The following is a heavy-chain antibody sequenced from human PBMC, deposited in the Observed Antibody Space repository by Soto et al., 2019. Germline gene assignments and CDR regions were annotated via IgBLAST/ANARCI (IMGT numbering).Heavy chain of an antibody. J-gene: IGHJ4*02. D-gene: IGHD3-10*01. CDR2: IIPIFGTA. V-gene: IGHV1-69*01. CDR3: ARGDHYYGSGLLGDYFDY. CDR1: GGTFSSYA. Sequence: QVQLVQSGAEVKKPGSSVKVSCKASGGTFSSYAISWVRQAPGQGLEWMGGIIPIFGTANYAQKFQGRVTITGDESTSTAYMELSSLRSEDTAVYYCARGDHYYGSGLLGDYFDYWGQGTLVTVSS.